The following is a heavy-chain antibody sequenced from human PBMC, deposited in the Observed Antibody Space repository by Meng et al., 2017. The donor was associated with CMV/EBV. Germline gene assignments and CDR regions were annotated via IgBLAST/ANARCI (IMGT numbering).Heavy chain of an antibody. CDR1: GFTFSSYW. Sequence: GESLKISCAASGFTFSSYWMSWVRQAPGKGLEWVANIKQDGSEKYYVDSVKGRFNISRDNAKNSLYLQMNSLRAEDTAVYYCARDRVKYQLLSHYYYGMDVWGQGTTVTVSS. V-gene: IGHV3-7*01. J-gene: IGHJ6*02. CDR2: IKQDGSEK. CDR3: ARDRVKYQLLSHYYYGMDV. D-gene: IGHD2-2*01.